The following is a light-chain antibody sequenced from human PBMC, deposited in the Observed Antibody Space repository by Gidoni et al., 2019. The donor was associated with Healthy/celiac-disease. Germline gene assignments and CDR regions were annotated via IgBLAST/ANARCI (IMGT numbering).Light chain of an antibody. CDR1: QSVSSY. Sequence: EMVLTQSPATLSLSPGERATLSCRASQSVSSYLAWYQQKPGQAPRLLIYDASNRATGIPARFSGSGSGTDFTLTISSLEPEDFAVYYCQQRSNWPRVTFXGXTKVEIK. CDR2: DAS. CDR3: QQRSNWPRVT. J-gene: IGKJ4*01. V-gene: IGKV3-11*01.